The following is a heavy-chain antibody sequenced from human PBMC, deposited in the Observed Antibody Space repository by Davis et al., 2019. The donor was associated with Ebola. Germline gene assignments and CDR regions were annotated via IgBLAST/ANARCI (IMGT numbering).Heavy chain of an antibody. V-gene: IGHV4-39*01. Sequence: SETLSLTCTVSGGSISSSSYYWGWIRQPPGKGLEWIGSIYYSWSTYYNPSLKSRVTMSVDTSKNQFSLKLTSVTAADTAVYYCARHTSYGGKTWFDPWGQGTLVTVSS. D-gene: IGHD4-23*01. CDR1: GGSISSSSYY. CDR2: IYYSWST. CDR3: ARHTSYGGKTWFDP. J-gene: IGHJ5*02.